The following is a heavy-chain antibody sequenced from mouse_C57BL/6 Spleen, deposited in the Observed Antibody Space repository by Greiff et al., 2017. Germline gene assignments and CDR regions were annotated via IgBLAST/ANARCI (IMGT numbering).Heavy chain of an antibody. CDR3: ARVPGDYAMDY. J-gene: IGHJ4*01. CDR2: INYDGSST. V-gene: IGHV5-16*01. CDR1: GFTFSDYY. Sequence: EVHLVESEGGLVQPGSSMKLSCTASGFTFSDYYMAWVRQVPEKGLEWVANINYDGSSTYYLDSLKSRFIISRDNAKNILYLQMSSLKSEDTATYYCARVPGDYAMDYWGQGTSVTVSS.